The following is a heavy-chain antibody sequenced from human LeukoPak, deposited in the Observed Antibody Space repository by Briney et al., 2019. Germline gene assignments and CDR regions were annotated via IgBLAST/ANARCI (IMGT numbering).Heavy chain of an antibody. J-gene: IGHJ3*02. CDR2: INPNSGGT. D-gene: IGHD2-21*02. Sequence: ASVKVSCKASGYTFTGYYMHWVRQAPGQGLEWMGRINPNSGGTNYAQKFQGRVTMTRDTSISTAYMELSRLRSDDTAVYYCARDYCGGDCYGAFDIWGQGTMVTVFS. CDR1: GYTFTGYY. CDR3: ARDYCGGDCYGAFDI. V-gene: IGHV1-2*06.